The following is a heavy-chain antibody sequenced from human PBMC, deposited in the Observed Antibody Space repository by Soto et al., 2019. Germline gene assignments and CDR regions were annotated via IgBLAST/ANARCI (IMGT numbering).Heavy chain of an antibody. Sequence: GGSLRLSCVASGFIFSNCWMHWVRQARGMGLVWVSHINSDGSSTTYADSVKGRFTISRDNAKNSLYLQMNSLRAEDTAVYYCASTATGYYLGDYYYYYGMDVWGQGTTVTVSS. V-gene: IGHV3-74*01. CDR1: GFIFSNCW. CDR3: ASTATGYYLGDYYYYYGMDV. J-gene: IGHJ6*02. D-gene: IGHD3-9*01. CDR2: INSDGSST.